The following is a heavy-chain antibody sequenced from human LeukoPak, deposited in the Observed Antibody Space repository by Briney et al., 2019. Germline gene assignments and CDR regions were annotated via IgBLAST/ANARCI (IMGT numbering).Heavy chain of an antibody. CDR3: AKSVSSGSYYNNDY. CDR2: IISGGST. V-gene: IGHV3-23*01. J-gene: IGHJ4*02. CDR1: GFTFSSYA. D-gene: IGHD3-10*01. Sequence: PGGSLRLSCAASGFTFSSYAMTWVRQAPGQGLEWVSGIISGGSTYYADSVKGRFTISRDNSKNTLYVQMNSLRAEDTAVYYCAKSVSSGSYYNNDYWGQGTLVTVSS.